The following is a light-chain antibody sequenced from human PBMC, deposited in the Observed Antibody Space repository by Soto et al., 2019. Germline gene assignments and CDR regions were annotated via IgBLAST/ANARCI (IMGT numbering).Light chain of an antibody. CDR2: DAS. CDR3: QQRSTPLT. V-gene: IGKV3-11*01. J-gene: IGKJ4*01. Sequence: EIILTQSPATLSLSPGERATLSYRASQSVSSYLAWYQHKPGQAPRLLIYDASTRATGIPARFSGSGSGTDFTLTISSLEPEDFAVYYCQQRSTPLTFGGGTKVEIK. CDR1: QSVSSY.